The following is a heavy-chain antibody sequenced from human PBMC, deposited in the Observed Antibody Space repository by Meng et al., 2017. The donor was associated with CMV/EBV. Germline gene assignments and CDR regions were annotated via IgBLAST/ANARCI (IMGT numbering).Heavy chain of an antibody. CDR3: ARDNRIAVADIFDY. D-gene: IGHD6-19*01. J-gene: IGHJ4*02. CDR2: IYYSGST. CDR1: GGSISSSSYY. Sequence: SDTLSLTCTVSGGSISSSSYYWGWIRQPPGKGLEWIGSIYYSGSTYYNPSLKSRVTISVDTSKNQFSLKLSSVTAADTAVYYCARDNRIAVADIFDYWGQGTLVTVSS. V-gene: IGHV4-39*07.